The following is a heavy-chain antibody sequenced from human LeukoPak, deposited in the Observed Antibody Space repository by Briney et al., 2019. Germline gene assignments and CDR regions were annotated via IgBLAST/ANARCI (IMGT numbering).Heavy chain of an antibody. CDR1: GFTFSSYE. V-gene: IGHV3-30*04. D-gene: IGHD3-3*01. J-gene: IGHJ4*02. CDR2: TSYDGSNK. CDR3: TRGGRFWGGSYTDPNFDY. Sequence: PGGSLRLSCAASGFTFSSYEMHWVRQAPGKGLEWVAVTSYDGSNKYYADSVKGRFTISRDNSKNRLYMQMNSLRAEDTAVYLCTRGGRFWGGSYTDPNFDYWGQGTLVTVSS.